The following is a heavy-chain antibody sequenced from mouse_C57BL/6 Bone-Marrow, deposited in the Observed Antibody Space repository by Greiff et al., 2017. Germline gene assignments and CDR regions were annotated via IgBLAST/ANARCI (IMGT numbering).Heavy chain of an antibody. Sequence: VQLQQSGAELVRPGTSVKVSCKASGYAFTNYLIEWVKQRPGQGLEWIGVINPGSGGTNYNEKFKGKATLTADKSSSTAYMQLSSLTSEDSAVYFCATSYSYYHYYAMDYWGQGTSVTVSS. CDR3: ATSYSYYHYYAMDY. D-gene: IGHD2-12*01. J-gene: IGHJ4*01. CDR1: GYAFTNYL. CDR2: INPGSGGT. V-gene: IGHV1-54*01.